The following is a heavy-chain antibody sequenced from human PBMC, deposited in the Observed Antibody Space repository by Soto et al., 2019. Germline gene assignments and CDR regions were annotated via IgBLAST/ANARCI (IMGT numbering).Heavy chain of an antibody. J-gene: IGHJ6*02. CDR3: ARDDSSIQARLPCVGRDYYEYGRDV. CDR2: IYYSGST. V-gene: IGHV4-59*01. CDR1: GGSISSYY. Sequence: ETLSLTCTVSGGSISSYYWSWIRQPPGKGLEWIGYIYYSGSTNYNPSLKSRVTISVDTSKNQFSLKLSSVTAADTAVYYCARDDSSIQARLPCVGRDYYEYGRDVWGQGTTVIVS. D-gene: IGHD6-6*01.